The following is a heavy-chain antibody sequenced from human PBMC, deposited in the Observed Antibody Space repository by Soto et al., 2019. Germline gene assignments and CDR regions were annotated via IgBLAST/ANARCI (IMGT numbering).Heavy chain of an antibody. CDR3: ARDDDSSGYFYGMDV. D-gene: IGHD3-22*01. J-gene: IGHJ6*02. CDR1: GFTFSSHG. CDR2: IWYDGSNK. Sequence: QVQLVESGGGVVQPGRSLRLSCAASGFTFSSHGMHWVRQAPGKGLEWVAVIWYDGSNKYYADSVKGRFTISRDNSKNTLYLQMNSLRAEDTAVYYCARDDDSSGYFYGMDVWGQGTTVTVSS. V-gene: IGHV3-33*01.